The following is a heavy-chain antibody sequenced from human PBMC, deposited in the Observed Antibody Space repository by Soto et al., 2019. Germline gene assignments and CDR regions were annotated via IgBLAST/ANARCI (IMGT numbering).Heavy chain of an antibody. Sequence: GGSLRLSCAASGFTFSSYGMHWVRQAPGKGLEWVAVISYDGSNKYYADSVKGRFTISRDNSKNTLYLQMNSLRAEDTAVYYCAKDPSRQPGTRWWENYYYGMDVWGQGTTVTVSS. CDR1: GFTFSSYG. CDR2: ISYDGSNK. CDR3: AKDPSRQPGTRWWENYYYGMDV. J-gene: IGHJ6*02. V-gene: IGHV3-30*18. D-gene: IGHD1-26*01.